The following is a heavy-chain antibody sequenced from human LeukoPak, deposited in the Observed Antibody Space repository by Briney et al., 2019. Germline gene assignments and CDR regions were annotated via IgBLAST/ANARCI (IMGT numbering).Heavy chain of an antibody. CDR2: ISGSGGST. D-gene: IGHD6-13*01. J-gene: IGHJ4*02. CDR3: AKAGRGRFQQALYDY. Sequence: GGSLRLSCAASGFTFSSYAMSWVRQAPGKGLEWVSAISGSGGSTYYADSVKGRFTISRDNSKNTLYLQMNSLRAEDTAVYYCAKAGRGRFQQALYDYWGQGTLVTVSS. V-gene: IGHV3-23*01. CDR1: GFTFSSYA.